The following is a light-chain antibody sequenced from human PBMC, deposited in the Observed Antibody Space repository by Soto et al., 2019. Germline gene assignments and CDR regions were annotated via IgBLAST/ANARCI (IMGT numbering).Light chain of an antibody. CDR1: TNDVGGYNY. J-gene: IGLJ1*01. Sequence: QSALTQPASVSGSSGQSITISCTGTTNDVGGYNYVSWYQQHPGTAPKLMIYEVSNRPSGVSNRFSGSKSGNTASLTISGLQAEDEADYYCSSYTSSSTRVFGTGTKLTVL. CDR3: SSYTSSSTRV. CDR2: EVS. V-gene: IGLV2-14*01.